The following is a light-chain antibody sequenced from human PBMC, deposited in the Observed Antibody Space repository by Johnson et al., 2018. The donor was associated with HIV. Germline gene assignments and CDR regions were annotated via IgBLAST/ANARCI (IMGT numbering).Light chain of an antibody. Sequence: QSVLTQPPSVSAAPGQKVTISCSGSSSNIGNNYVSWYQQLPETVPKLLIYDNNKRPSGICDRFSGSKSGTSATLGITGLQTGDEADYYCGTWDSSLSAYVFGTWTKVTVL. V-gene: IGLV1-51*01. CDR1: SSNIGNNY. CDR2: DNN. J-gene: IGLJ1*01. CDR3: GTWDSSLSAYV.